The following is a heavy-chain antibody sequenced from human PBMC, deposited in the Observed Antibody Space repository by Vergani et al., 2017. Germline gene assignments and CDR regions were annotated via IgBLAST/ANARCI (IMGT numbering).Heavy chain of an antibody. J-gene: IGHJ4*02. CDR1: GFTFSDYY. CDR3: ARVHDGSGSYYSVGDY. D-gene: IGHD3-10*01. Sequence: QVQLVESGGGLVKPGGSLRLSCAASGFTFSDYYMSWIRQAPGKGLEWVSYISSSGSTIYYADSVKGRFTISRDNAKNSLYRQMNSLRAEETALYYCARVHDGSGSYYSVGDYWGQGTLVTVSA. CDR2: ISSSGSTI. V-gene: IGHV3-11*01.